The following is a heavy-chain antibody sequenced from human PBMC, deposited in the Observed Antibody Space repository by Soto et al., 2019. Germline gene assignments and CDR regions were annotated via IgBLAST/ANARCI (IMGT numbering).Heavy chain of an antibody. D-gene: IGHD6-13*01. CDR1: GYTFTSYG. CDR2: INASGGST. J-gene: IGHJ6*02. Sequence: ASVKVSCKASGYTFTSYGISWVRQAPGQGLEWMGWINASGGSTNYAQKFQGRVTMTRDTSTSTVYMELSSLRSEDTAVCYCARDQVLAAAGTAAAGMDVWGQGTPVTVSS. V-gene: IGHV1-18*01. CDR3: ARDQVLAAAGTAAAGMDV.